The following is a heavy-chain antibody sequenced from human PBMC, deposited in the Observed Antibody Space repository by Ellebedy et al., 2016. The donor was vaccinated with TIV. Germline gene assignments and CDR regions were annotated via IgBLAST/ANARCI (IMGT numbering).Heavy chain of an antibody. D-gene: IGHD2-15*01. CDR2: IIPIFGTA. CDR3: ASSIVVVVAATYYYGMDV. V-gene: IGHV1-69*13. CDR1: GGTFSSYA. Sequence: AASVKVSCKASGGTFSSYAISWVRQAPGQGLEWMGGIIPIFGTANYAQKFQGRVTITADESTSPAYMERSSLRSEDTAVYYCASSIVVVVAATYYYGMDVWGQGTTVTVSS. J-gene: IGHJ6*02.